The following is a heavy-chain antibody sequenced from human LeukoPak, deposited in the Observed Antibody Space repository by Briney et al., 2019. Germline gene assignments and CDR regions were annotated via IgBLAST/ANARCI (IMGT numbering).Heavy chain of an antibody. CDR1: GFTFSSYE. J-gene: IGHJ4*02. D-gene: IGHD3-22*01. V-gene: IGHV3-30*02. CDR2: IRYDGSNK. Sequence: GGSLRLSCAASGFTFSSYEMNWVRQAPGKGLEWVAFIRYDGSNKYYADSVKGRFTISRDNSKNTLYLQMNSLRAEDTAVYYCAKGSYYYDSSGYFDYWGQGTLVTVSS. CDR3: AKGSYYYDSSGYFDY.